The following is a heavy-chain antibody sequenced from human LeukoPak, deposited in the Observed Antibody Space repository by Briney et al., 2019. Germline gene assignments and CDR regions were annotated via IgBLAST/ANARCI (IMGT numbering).Heavy chain of an antibody. V-gene: IGHV3-48*01. D-gene: IGHD3-16*02. CDR3: ARDIREISPYFDY. CDR1: GFTFSSYS. CDR2: ISSSSSTI. Sequence: GGSLRLSCAASGFTFSSYSMNWVRQAPGKGLEWVSYISSSSSTIYYADSVKGRFTISRDNAKNSLYLQMNSLRAEDTAVYYCARDIREISPYFDYWGQGTLVTVSS. J-gene: IGHJ4*02.